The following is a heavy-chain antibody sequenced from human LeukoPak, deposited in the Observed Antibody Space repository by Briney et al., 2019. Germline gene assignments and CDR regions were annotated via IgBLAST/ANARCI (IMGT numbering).Heavy chain of an antibody. CDR2: IYSSGST. V-gene: IGHV4-4*07. CDR1: GDSISSFY. CDR3: ARDVVAAAGTWDY. J-gene: IGHJ4*02. D-gene: IGHD6-13*01. Sequence: PSETLFLTCTVSGDSISSFYWSWIRQPAGKGLEWIGRIYSSGSTNYNPSLESRVTMSVDTSKNQLSLKLSSVTAADTAVYYCARDVVAAAGTWDYWGQGTLVTVSS.